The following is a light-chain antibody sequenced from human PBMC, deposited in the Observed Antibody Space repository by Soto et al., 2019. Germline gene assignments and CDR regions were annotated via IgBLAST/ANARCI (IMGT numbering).Light chain of an antibody. J-gene: IGKJ1*01. CDR1: QSVSSN. CDR3: QQYNNWPLT. CDR2: GAS. Sequence: EIVMPPFPATLTVSPGERATLSCRPSQSVSSNLAWYQQKPGQAPRLLIYGASTRATGIPARFSGSGSGTEFTLTISSLQSEDFAVYYCQQYNNWPLTFGQGTRWISN. V-gene: IGKV3-15*01.